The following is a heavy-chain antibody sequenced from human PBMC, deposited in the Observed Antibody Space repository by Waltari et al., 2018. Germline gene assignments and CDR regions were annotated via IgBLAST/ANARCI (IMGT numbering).Heavy chain of an antibody. D-gene: IGHD2-15*01. J-gene: IGHJ4*02. V-gene: IGHV1-69*04. CDR2: IIPVLGIA. Sequence: QVQLVQSGAEVKKPGSSVKVSCKASGGTFSSYAISWVRQAPGQGLEWMGGIIPVLGIAKYAQKFQGRGTITADESTSTADRELSSLRSEDTAVYYCAREGPGYCSGGSCYPFDYWGQGTLVTVSS. CDR3: AREGPGYCSGGSCYPFDY. CDR1: GGTFSSYA.